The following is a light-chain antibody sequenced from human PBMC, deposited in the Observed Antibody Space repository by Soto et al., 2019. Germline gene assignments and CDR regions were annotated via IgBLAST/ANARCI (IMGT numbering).Light chain of an antibody. CDR2: AAS. CDR1: QNISSY. Sequence: DIQMTQSPSSLSASVGDRVTITCRPSQNISSYLNWYQQKPGKAPKLLIYAASSLQSRVPSRFSGSGSGTDLPLTISMLQPEDFATYFCQQCYNTQTFGQGTKLQIK. CDR3: QQCYNTQT. J-gene: IGKJ2*01. V-gene: IGKV1-39*01.